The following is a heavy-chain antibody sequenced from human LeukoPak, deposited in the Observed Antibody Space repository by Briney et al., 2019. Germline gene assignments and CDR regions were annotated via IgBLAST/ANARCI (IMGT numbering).Heavy chain of an antibody. J-gene: IGHJ3*02. CDR1: GFTFSSYA. D-gene: IGHD1-1*01. V-gene: IGHV3-23*01. CDR3: ARDLDI. Sequence: GGSLRLSCAASGFTFSSYAMTWVRQAPGKGLEWVSGTSGSAVNTYYADSVKGRFTISRDNSKSTLYLQMNSLRAEDTAVYYCARDLDIWGQGTMVTVSS. CDR2: TSGSAVNT.